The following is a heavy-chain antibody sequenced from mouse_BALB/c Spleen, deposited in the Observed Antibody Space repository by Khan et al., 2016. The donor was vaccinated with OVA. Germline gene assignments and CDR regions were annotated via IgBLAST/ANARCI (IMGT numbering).Heavy chain of an antibody. D-gene: IGHD2-14*01. V-gene: IGHV1-4*01. CDR3: VRDGAYHRNDGWFAY. J-gene: IGHJ3*01. CDR1: GYTFTSYT. Sequence: QVQLQQSGAELARPGASVKMSCKTSGYTFTSYTIHWIKKRPGQGLEWIGYINPSNGYTNYNQKFKDKATLTTDKSSTTAHLQQSSLTSYDSAVYNCVRDGAYHRNDGWFAYWGQGTLVTVSA. CDR2: INPSNGYT.